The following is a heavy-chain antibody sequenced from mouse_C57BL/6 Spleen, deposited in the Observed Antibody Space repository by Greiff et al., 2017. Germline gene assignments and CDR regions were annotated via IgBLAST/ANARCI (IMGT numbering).Heavy chain of an antibody. D-gene: IGHD1-1*01. J-gene: IGHJ3*01. CDR2: IWRGGST. CDR3: AKSDLYGSSPWFAY. Sequence: VKLVESGPGLVQPSQSLSITCTVSGFSLTSYGVHWVRQSPGKGLEWLGVIWRGGSTDYNAAFMSRLSITKDNSKSQVFFKMNSLQADDTAIYYCAKSDLYGSSPWFAYWGQGTLVTVSA. CDR1: GFSLTSYG. V-gene: IGHV2-5*01.